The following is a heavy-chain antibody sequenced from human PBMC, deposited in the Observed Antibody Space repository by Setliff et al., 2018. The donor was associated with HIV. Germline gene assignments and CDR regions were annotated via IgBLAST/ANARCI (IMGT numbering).Heavy chain of an antibody. Sequence: GESLKISCKASGYSFTSYYIGWVRQMPGKGLEWTGIIYPGDSETKYSPSFQGQVTISADKSINTAYLQWSSLTASDSAMYFCAKNRGGGASGYYTPADSWGQGTLVTVSS. CDR1: GYSFTSYY. J-gene: IGHJ4*02. V-gene: IGHV5-51*01. D-gene: IGHD3-3*01. CDR3: AKNRGGGASGYYTPADS. CDR2: IYPGDSET.